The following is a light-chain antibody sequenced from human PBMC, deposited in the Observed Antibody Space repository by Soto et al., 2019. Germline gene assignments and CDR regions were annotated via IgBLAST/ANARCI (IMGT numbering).Light chain of an antibody. V-gene: IGKV3-20*01. Sequence: EIVLTQSPGTLSLSPGERATLSCRASQSVSSSYLAWYQQKPGQAPRLLIYGTSSRATGIPDKFSGSGSGTDFTLTINILEPEDSAVYYCQRYGSSLYTFGQGTKLEIK. CDR1: QSVSSSY. CDR2: GTS. CDR3: QRYGSSLYT. J-gene: IGKJ2*01.